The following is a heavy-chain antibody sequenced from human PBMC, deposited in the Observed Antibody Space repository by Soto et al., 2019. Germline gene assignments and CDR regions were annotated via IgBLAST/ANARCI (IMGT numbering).Heavy chain of an antibody. Sequence: PSESLSLTCAVSGGSISSSNWWSWVRQPPGKGLEWIGEIYHSGSTNYNPSLKSRVTISVDKSKNQFSLKLSSVTAADTAVYYCARDPSSSRWFDPWGQGTLVTVSS. CDR2: IYHSGST. D-gene: IGHD6-6*01. V-gene: IGHV4-4*02. CDR3: ARDPSSSRWFDP. J-gene: IGHJ5*02. CDR1: GGSISSSNW.